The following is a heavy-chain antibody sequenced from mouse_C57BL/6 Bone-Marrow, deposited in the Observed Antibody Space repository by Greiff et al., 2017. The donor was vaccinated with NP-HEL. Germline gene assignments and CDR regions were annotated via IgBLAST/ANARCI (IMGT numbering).Heavy chain of an antibody. CDR2: IWWDDDK. V-gene: IGHV8-8*01. Sequence: QVTLKVSGPGILQPSQTLSLTCSFSGFSLRTFGMCVGWIRQPSGTGLEWLAHIWWDDDKYYNPALKSRRTVSKDTSNNQVFLKIANVDTADTATYYCARPYGYDGYFDVWGTGTTVTVSS. CDR3: ARPYGYDGYFDV. CDR1: GFSLRTFGMC. D-gene: IGHD2-2*01. J-gene: IGHJ1*03.